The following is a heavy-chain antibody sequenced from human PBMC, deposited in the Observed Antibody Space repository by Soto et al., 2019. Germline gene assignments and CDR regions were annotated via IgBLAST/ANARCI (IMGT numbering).Heavy chain of an antibody. CDR1: GGSFSGYY. V-gene: IGHV4-34*01. CDR2: INHSGST. J-gene: IGHJ5*02. D-gene: IGHD3-10*01. CDR3: VRVQGSGSYYLVVGWFDP. Sequence: SETLSLTCAVYGGSFSGYYWSWIRQPPGKGLEWIGEINHSGSTNYNPSLKSRVTISLDTSKNQFSLKLSSVTAADTAMYYCVRVQGSGSYYLVVGWFDPWGQGTLVTVSS.